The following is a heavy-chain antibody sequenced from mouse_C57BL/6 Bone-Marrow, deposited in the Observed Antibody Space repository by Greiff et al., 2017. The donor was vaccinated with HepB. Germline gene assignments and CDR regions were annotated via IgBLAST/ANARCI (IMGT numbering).Heavy chain of an antibody. Sequence: EVMLVESGGDLVKPGGSLKLSCAASGFTFSSYGMSWVRQTPDKRLEWVATISSGGSYTYYPDSVKGRFTISRDNAKNTLYLQMGSLKSEDTAMYYCARHIQGYYYGSSYYYAMDYWGQGTSVTVSS. D-gene: IGHD1-1*01. CDR2: ISSGGSYT. CDR1: GFTFSSYG. J-gene: IGHJ4*01. CDR3: ARHIQGYYYGSSYYYAMDY. V-gene: IGHV5-6*01.